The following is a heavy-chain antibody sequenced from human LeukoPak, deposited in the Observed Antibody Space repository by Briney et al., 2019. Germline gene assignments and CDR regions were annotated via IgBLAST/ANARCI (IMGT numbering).Heavy chain of an antibody. D-gene: IGHD4-17*01. CDR2: IYYSGTT. CDR1: GVSISSGGYY. V-gene: IGHV4-31*03. J-gene: IGHJ4*02. CDR3: ARSGTVTTWNY. Sequence: SETLSLTCTVSGVSISSGGYYWSWIRQHPGKGLEWIGCIYYSGTTYYHPSLTSRFAISVDTSRNQFSLKLSSVTAADTAVYYCARSGTVTTWNYWGQGTLVTVSS.